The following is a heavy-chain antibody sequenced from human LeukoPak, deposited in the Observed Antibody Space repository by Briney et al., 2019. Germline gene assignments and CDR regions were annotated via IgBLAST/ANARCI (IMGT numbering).Heavy chain of an antibody. CDR3: ARVWSWTRAWFSFDY. V-gene: IGHV1-2*02. CDR1: GYTFTGYY. Sequence: GASVKVSCKASGYTFTGYYMHWVRQAPGQGLEWMGWINPNSGGTNYAQKFQGRVTMTRDTSISTAYMELSRLRSDDTAVYYCARVWSWTRAWFSFDYWGQGTLVTVSS. D-gene: IGHD2-8*02. CDR2: INPNSGGT. J-gene: IGHJ4*02.